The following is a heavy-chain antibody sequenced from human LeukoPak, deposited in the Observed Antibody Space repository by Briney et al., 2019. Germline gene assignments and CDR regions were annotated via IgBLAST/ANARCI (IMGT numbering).Heavy chain of an antibody. Sequence: SETLSLTCTVSGGSINNGGYYWSWIRQHPGKGLEWIGYIYYSGSTHYNPSLRSRVTMSVDTSKNQFSLKLSSVTAADTAVYYCARYSGSYGKYYFDYWGQGTLVTVSS. CDR3: ARYSGSYGKYYFDY. J-gene: IGHJ4*02. CDR1: GGSINNGGYY. CDR2: IYYSGST. D-gene: IGHD1-26*01. V-gene: IGHV4-31*03.